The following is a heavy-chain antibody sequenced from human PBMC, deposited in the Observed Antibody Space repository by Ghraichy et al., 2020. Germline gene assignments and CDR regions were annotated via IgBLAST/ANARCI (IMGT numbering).Heavy chain of an antibody. CDR2: IYYSGST. CDR3: ARQDYISTIVVFIMGAFDI. J-gene: IGHJ3*02. Sequence: SETLSLTCTVSGGSISSRSYSWGWIRQPPGKGLEWIGSIYYSGSTYYNPSLKSRVTISVDTSKNQFSLKLSSVTAADTAVYHCARQDYISTIVVFIMGAFDIWGQGTMVTVSS. CDR1: GGSISSRSYS. V-gene: IGHV4-39*01. D-gene: IGHD3-22*01.